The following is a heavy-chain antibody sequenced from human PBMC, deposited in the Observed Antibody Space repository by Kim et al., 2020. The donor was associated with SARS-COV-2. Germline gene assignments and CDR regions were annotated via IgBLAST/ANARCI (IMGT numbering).Heavy chain of an antibody. CDR3: AREQRAGWLAPFIDY. V-gene: IGHV4-61*02. J-gene: IGHJ4*02. D-gene: IGHD6-19*01. CDR1: GGSISSGSYY. CDR2: IYTSGST. Sequence: SETLSLTCTVSGGSISSGSYYWSWIRQPAGKGLEWIGRIYTSGSTNYNPSLKSRVTISVDTSKNQFSLKLSSVTAADMAVYYCAREQRAGWLAPFIDYWGQGTLVTVSS.